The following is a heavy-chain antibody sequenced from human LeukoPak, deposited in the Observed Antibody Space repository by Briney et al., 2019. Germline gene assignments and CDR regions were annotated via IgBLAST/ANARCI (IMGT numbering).Heavy chain of an antibody. CDR1: GFTFSTYA. CDR2: ISSSGSST. Sequence: PGGSLRLSCVASGFTFSTYAMSWVRQAPGKGLEWVSVISSSGSSTYYADSVKGRFTISRDNLKNTLYLHMHSLRAEDTAVYYCAKLGDTYAWSPPDYWGQGTLVTVSS. J-gene: IGHJ4*02. D-gene: IGHD3-16*01. CDR3: AKLGDTYAWSPPDY. V-gene: IGHV3-23*01.